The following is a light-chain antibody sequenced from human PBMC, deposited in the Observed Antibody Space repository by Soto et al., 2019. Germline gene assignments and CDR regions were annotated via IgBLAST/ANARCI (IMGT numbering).Light chain of an antibody. Sequence: DLQLTQSPASLSAFVGDRVTITCQASQAINNYLNWYQHKPGKAPKLLIYGGSHLETGVPSRFSGSVSGTDFSFTISSLQPEDIATYYCQQYESLPRTFGQGTKVEI. CDR2: GGS. V-gene: IGKV1-33*01. CDR1: QAINNY. CDR3: QQYESLPRT. J-gene: IGKJ1*01.